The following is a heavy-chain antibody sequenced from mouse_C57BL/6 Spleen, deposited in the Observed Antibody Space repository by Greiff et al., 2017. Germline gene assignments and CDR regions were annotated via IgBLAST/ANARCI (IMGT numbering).Heavy chain of an antibody. CDR2: INPNNGGT. CDR1: GYTFTDYY. Sequence: EVQLQQSGPELVKPGASVKISCKASGYTFTDYYMNWVKQSHGKSLEWIGDINPNNGGTSYNQKFKGKATLTVDKSSSTAYMELRSLTSEDSAVYYCASLLKGFDYWGQGTTLTVSS. V-gene: IGHV1-26*01. D-gene: IGHD2-14*01. J-gene: IGHJ2*01. CDR3: ASLLKGFDY.